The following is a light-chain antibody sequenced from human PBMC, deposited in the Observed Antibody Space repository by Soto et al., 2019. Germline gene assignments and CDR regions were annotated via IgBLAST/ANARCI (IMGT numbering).Light chain of an antibody. J-gene: IGKJ5*01. V-gene: IGKV3-11*01. CDR1: QSVSTY. Sequence: EILMTQSPATLSVSPGERATLSCRASQSVSTYLAWYQQKPGQAPRLLIYDASNRATGIPARFSGSGSATDFTLTISSLEPEDFAVYYCQQRSSWITFGQGTRLEIK. CDR2: DAS. CDR3: QQRSSWIT.